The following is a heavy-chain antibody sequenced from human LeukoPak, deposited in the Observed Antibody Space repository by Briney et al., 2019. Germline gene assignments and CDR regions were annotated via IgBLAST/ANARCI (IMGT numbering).Heavy chain of an antibody. D-gene: IGHD3-3*01. CDR1: GGSISSYY. J-gene: IGHJ6*02. Sequence: SETLSLTCTVSGGSISSYYWSWIRQPAGKGLEWIGRIYTSGSTNYNPSLKSRVTISVDTSKNQFSLKLSSVTAADTAVYYCARGDFWSGYYRYYYGMDVWGQGTTVTVSS. V-gene: IGHV4-4*07. CDR3: ARGDFWSGYYRYYYGMDV. CDR2: IYTSGST.